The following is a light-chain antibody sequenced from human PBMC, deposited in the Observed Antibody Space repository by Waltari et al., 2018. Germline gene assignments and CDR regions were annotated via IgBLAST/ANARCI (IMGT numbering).Light chain of an antibody. CDR2: WAS. CDR1: QSVLYSSNNKNS. Sequence: DIVMTQSSDSLAVSLGDRSTITFTFSQSVLYSSNNKNSLAWSQQKPGQPPKLLIYWASTRESGVPARFSGSVSGTDFTLTISSLQAEDVAVYYCQQYYSTPLAFGGGTKVEIK. CDR3: QQYYSTPLA. V-gene: IGKV4-1*01. J-gene: IGKJ4*01.